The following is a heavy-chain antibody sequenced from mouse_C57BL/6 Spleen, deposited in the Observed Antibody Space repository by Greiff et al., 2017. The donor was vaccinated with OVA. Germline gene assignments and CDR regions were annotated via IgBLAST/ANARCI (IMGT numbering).Heavy chain of an antibody. CDR1: GFTFSDAW. J-gene: IGHJ2*01. CDR2: IRNKANNHAT. D-gene: IGHD2-5*01. Sequence: EVKLMESGGGLVQPGGSMKLSCAASGFTFSDAWMDWVRQSPEKGLEWVGEIRNKANNHATYDAESVKDGFTISREESKRSVYLQINSLRAEGTGIYYCTWSNYYFDYWGQGTTLTVAS. CDR3: TWSNYYFDY. V-gene: IGHV6-6*01.